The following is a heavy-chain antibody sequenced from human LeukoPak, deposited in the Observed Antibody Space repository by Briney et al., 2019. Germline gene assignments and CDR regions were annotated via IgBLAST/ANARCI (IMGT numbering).Heavy chain of an antibody. J-gene: IGHJ6*03. D-gene: IGHD2-2*01. CDR3: ARDTRYCSSTSCYSYYSSMDV. Sequence: GASVKVSCKASGYTLTSYYMHWVRQAPGQGLEWMGWINPNSGGTNYAQKFQGRGTMTRDTSISTAYRELSRLRSDDTAVYYCARDTRYCSSTSCYSYYSSMDVWGKGTTVTVSS. CDR2: INPNSGGT. CDR1: GYTLTSYY. V-gene: IGHV1-2*02.